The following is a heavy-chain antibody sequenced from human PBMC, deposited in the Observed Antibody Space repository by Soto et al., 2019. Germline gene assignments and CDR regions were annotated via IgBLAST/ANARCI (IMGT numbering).Heavy chain of an antibody. D-gene: IGHD3-10*01. CDR1: GYTFTSYG. V-gene: IGHV1-18*01. Sequence: VQLVQSGAEVKKPGASVKVSCKASGYTFTSYGISWVRQAPGQGLEWMGWISAYNGNTNYAQKLQGRVTMTTDTSTSTAYMELRSPGSDATAVYYCARDSEWFGDRTRHFDYWGQGTLVTVSS. CDR3: ARDSEWFGDRTRHFDY. CDR2: ISAYNGNT. J-gene: IGHJ4*02.